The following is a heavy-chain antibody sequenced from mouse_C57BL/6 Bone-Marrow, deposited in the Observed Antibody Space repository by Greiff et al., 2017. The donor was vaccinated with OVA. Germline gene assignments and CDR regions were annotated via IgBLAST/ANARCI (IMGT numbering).Heavy chain of an antibody. J-gene: IGHJ3*01. CDR2: IYPGSGNT. D-gene: IGHD1-1*01. CDR3: ARSPAYYVGSSFWLAY. CDR1: GYTFTDYY. V-gene: IGHV1-76*01. Sequence: QVQLQQSGAELVRPGASVKLSCKASGYTFTDYYINWVKQRPGQGLEWIARIYPGSGNTYYNEKFKGKATLTAEKSSSTAYMQLSSLTSEDSAVYFCARSPAYYVGSSFWLAYWGQGTLVTVSA.